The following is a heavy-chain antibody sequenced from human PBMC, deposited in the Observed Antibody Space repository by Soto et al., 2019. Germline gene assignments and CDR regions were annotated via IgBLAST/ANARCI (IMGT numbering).Heavy chain of an antibody. J-gene: IGHJ5*01. CDR3: ARGRYCLTGRCFPNWFDS. D-gene: IGHD7-27*01. V-gene: IGHV4-30-4*01. Sequence: SETLSLTCSISGDSISNLDYFWAWIRQPPGQALEYIGYIYKSATTFYNPSFESRVAISVDTSKSQFSLNVTSVTAADTAVYFCARGRYCLTGRCFPNWFDSWGQGALVTVS. CDR1: GDSISNLDYF. CDR2: IYKSATT.